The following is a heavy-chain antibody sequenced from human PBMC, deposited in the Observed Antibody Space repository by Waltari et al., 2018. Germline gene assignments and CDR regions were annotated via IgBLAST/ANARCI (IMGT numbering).Heavy chain of an antibody. V-gene: IGHV3-48*01. CDR1: GFAFVDFS. Sequence: EVQLVESGGGLVHPGGSLRPSCTASGFAFVDFSMTWVRQAPGKGLEWLSYSTSRGGTIYLADAEKGRFIISRDNAKNSLYLQMNSLRAEDTAVYYCAKTRVVGPSIDALDIWGRGTLVTVSS. D-gene: IGHD1-26*01. J-gene: IGHJ3*02. CDR3: AKTRVVGPSIDALDI. CDR2: STSRGGTI.